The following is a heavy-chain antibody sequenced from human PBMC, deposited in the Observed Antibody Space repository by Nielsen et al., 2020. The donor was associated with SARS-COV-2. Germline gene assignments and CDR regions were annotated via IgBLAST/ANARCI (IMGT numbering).Heavy chain of an antibody. CDR3: AVPLGNIAAAGSFDY. Sequence: ASVKVSYKASGYNFTSYAMHWVRQAPGQRLEWMGWINAGNGNTKYSQKFQGRVTITRDTSASTAYMELSSLRSEDTAVYYCAVPLGNIAAAGSFDYWGQGTLVTVSS. V-gene: IGHV1-3*01. J-gene: IGHJ4*02. CDR1: GYNFTSYA. CDR2: INAGNGNT. D-gene: IGHD6-13*01.